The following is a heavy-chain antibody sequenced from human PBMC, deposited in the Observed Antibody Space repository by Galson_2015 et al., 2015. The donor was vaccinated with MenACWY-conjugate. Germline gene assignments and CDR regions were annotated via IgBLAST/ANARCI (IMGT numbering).Heavy chain of an antibody. CDR1: GFTLSSYD. J-gene: IGHJ4*02. D-gene: IGHD1-26*01. CDR3: AKGPRSGSYRYFDY. CDR2: ISGSST. Sequence: SLRLSCAASGFTLSSYDMSWVRQAPGKGLEWVSTISGSSTYHADSVKGRFAISRDNSKNILYLQMNSLRAEDTAVYYCAKGPRSGSYRYFDYWGQGALVTVSS. V-gene: IGHV3-23*01.